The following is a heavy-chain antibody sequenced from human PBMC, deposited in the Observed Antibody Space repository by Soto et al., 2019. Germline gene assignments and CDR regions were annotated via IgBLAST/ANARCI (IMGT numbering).Heavy chain of an antibody. J-gene: IGHJ4*02. Sequence: GSLRLSCAAXGFTLNNFAMNWVRQGPGKGLEWVSGISGGGDATRYADSVKGRFTISRDNAESMVHLDMYSLIPDDTAIYYRAKHIHSSSGFDYWGQGTPVTV. V-gene: IGHV3-23*01. CDR1: GFTLNNFA. D-gene: IGHD6-6*01. CDR3: AKHIHSSSGFDY. CDR2: ISGGGDAT.